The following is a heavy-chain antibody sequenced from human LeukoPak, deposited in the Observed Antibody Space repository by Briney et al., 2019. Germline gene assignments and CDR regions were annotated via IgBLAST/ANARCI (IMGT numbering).Heavy chain of an antibody. Sequence: PSQTLSLTCTVSGGSISSGDYYWSWIRQPPGKGLEWIGYIYYSGSTYYNPSLKSRVTISVDTSKNQFSLKLSSVTAADTAVYYCASRPGGAMVRGEPDYWGQGTLVTVSS. CDR1: GGSISSGDYY. CDR3: ASRPGGAMVRGEPDY. V-gene: IGHV4-30-4*01. D-gene: IGHD3-10*01. CDR2: IYYSGST. J-gene: IGHJ4*02.